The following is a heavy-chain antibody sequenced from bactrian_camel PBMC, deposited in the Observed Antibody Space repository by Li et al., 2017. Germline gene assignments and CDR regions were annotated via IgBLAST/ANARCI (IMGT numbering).Heavy chain of an antibody. CDR2: IKPHCGSS. Sequence: HVQLVESGGGLVQAGGSLRLSCRISGNAAMTNCMGWFRQVHGEEREGVAAIKPHCGSSWYIDYVAGRFTVSRNNADNTVYLQMNTLKPEDTAMYYCASRKEYYIGDFYVGGLLKALYQDWGQGTQVTVS. CDR1: GNAAMTNC. J-gene: IGHJ4*01. CDR3: ASRKEYYIGDFYVGGLLKALYQD. D-gene: IGHD2*01. V-gene: IGHV3S54*01.